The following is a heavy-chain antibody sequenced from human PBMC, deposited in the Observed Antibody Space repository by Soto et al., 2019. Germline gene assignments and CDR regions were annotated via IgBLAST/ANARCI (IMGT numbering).Heavy chain of an antibody. D-gene: IGHD6-13*01. Sequence: GGSLRLSCAASGFTFSSYAMSWVRQAPGKGLEWVSVISGSGGSTYYADSVKGRFTISRDNSKNTLYLQMNSLRAEDTAGYYCARRGPGTYFDYWGQGTLVTVSS. CDR3: ARRGPGTYFDY. V-gene: IGHV3-23*01. CDR2: ISGSGGST. J-gene: IGHJ4*02. CDR1: GFTFSSYA.